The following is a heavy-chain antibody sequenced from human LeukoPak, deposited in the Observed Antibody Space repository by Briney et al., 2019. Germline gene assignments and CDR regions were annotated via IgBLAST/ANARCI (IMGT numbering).Heavy chain of an antibody. CDR2: LYYSGST. V-gene: IGHV4-59*01. CDR3: ARDGDALSPAIAGAFDL. CDR1: GGSLSSYY. D-gene: IGHD2-21*02. Sequence: PSETLSLTCTVSGGSLSSYYWSWIRQPPGKGLEWIGYLYYSGSTNYNPSLKSRVTISVDTSKNQFSLKLSSVTAADTAVYYCARDGDALSPAIAGAFDLWGRGTMVTVSS. J-gene: IGHJ3*01.